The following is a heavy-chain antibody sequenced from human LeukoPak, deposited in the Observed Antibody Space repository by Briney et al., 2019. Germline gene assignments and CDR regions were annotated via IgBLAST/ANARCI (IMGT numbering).Heavy chain of an antibody. Sequence: SETLSLTCTVSGGSISSYYWSWIRQPPGKGLEWIGYIYYSGSTNYNPSLKSRVTISVDASKNQFSLKLSSVTAADTAVYYCARGRDGYIFDYWGQGTLVTVSS. V-gene: IGHV4-59*01. CDR3: ARGRDGYIFDY. CDR2: IYYSGST. J-gene: IGHJ4*02. D-gene: IGHD5-24*01. CDR1: GGSISSYY.